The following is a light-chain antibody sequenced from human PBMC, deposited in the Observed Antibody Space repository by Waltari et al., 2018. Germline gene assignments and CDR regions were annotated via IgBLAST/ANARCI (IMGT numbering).Light chain of an antibody. CDR1: SSDVGGYNY. CDR3: SSYTSSSTLGV. Sequence: QSALTQPASVSGSPGQSITISCTGTSSDVGGYNYVSWYQQHPGEAPKLMLYDVSNRPSGVSNRFSGSKSGTTASLTSSGLQAGDEADYYCSSYTSSSTLGVFGGGTKLTGL. V-gene: IGLV2-14*03. J-gene: IGLJ2*01. CDR2: DVS.